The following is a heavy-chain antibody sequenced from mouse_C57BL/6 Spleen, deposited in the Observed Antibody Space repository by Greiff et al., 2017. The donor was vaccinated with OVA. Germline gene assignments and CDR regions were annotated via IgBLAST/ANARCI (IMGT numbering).Heavy chain of an antibody. V-gene: IGHV5-6*01. CDR1: GFTFSSYG. D-gene: IGHD1-1*01. J-gene: IGHJ2*01. CDR3: ARQDGSSAFDY. Sequence: EVQLMESGGDLVKPGGSLKLSCAASGFTFSSYGMSWVRQTPDKRLEWVATISSGGSYTYYPDSVQGRFTISRDNAKNTLYLQMSSLKSEDTAMYYCARQDGSSAFDYWGQGTTLTVAS. CDR2: ISSGGSYT.